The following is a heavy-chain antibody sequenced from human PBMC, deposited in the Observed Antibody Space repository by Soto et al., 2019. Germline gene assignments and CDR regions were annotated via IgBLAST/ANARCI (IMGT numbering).Heavy chain of an antibody. Sequence: GGSLRLSCAASGFTFSSYAMHWVRQAPGKGLEWVAVISYDGSNKYYADSVKGRFTISRDNSKNTLYLQMNSLRAEDTAVYYCARALYSNSYYFDYWGQGTLVTVSS. CDR1: GFTFSSYA. V-gene: IGHV3-30*04. J-gene: IGHJ4*02. D-gene: IGHD6-6*01. CDR3: ARALYSNSYYFDY. CDR2: ISYDGSNK.